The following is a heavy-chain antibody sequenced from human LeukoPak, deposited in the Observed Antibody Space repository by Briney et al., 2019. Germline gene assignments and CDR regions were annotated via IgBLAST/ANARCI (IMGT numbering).Heavy chain of an antibody. V-gene: IGHV3-23*01. D-gene: IGHD2-15*01. CDR3: AREYSRADAFDI. Sequence: GGSLRLSCAASGFTFSSYAMSWVRQAPGKGLEWVSAISGSGGSTYYADSVKGRFTISRDNSKNTLYLQMNTLRAEDTAVYYCAREYSRADAFDIWGQGTLVTVSS. CDR1: GFTFSSYA. J-gene: IGHJ3*02. CDR2: ISGSGGST.